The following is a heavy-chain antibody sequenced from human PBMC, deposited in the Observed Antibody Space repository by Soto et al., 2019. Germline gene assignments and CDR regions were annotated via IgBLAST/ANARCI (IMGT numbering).Heavy chain of an antibody. CDR2: ISADNGNT. V-gene: IGHV1-18*01. CDR1: AYTFTSFF. Sequence: GASVKVSCKASAYTFTSFFISWVRQAPGQGLEWMGWISADNGNTKYSQKFQGRVTMTTDTSTSTAYMELSSLRSDDTAVYYCARDPGYSYGYNWGQGTLVTVSS. J-gene: IGHJ4*02. CDR3: ARDPGYSYGYN. D-gene: IGHD5-18*01.